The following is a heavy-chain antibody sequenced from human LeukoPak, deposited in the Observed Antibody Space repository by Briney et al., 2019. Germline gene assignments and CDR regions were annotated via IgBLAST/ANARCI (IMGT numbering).Heavy chain of an antibody. Sequence: EASVKVSCKASGFTFTSFGFSWVRQAPGQGLEGMGWIRAYNGNTNYAQNLQGRVTMTTDASTSTVYMEVRSLRSDDTAMYYCGRWRESSSWTPEYLQHWGQGTLVTVSS. CDR1: GFTFTSFG. CDR3: GRWRESSSWTPEYLQH. V-gene: IGHV1-18*01. CDR2: IRAYNGNT. J-gene: IGHJ1*01. D-gene: IGHD6-13*01.